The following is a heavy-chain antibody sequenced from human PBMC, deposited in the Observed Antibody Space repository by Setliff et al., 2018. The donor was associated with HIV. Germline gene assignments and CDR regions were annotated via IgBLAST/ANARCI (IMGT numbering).Heavy chain of an antibody. CDR3: ARGAFFDYSRPGFVDY. V-gene: IGHV4-4*02. D-gene: IGHD4-4*01. J-gene: IGHJ4*02. CDR2: IYHSGRT. Sequence: PSETLSLTCAVSGGSISSLNWWSWVRQPPGKGLEWIGEIYHSGRTSYNPSLKSRASISVDTSKNQFSLKLSSVTAADTAVYYCARGAFFDYSRPGFVDYWGQGTLVTVSS. CDR1: GGSISSLNW.